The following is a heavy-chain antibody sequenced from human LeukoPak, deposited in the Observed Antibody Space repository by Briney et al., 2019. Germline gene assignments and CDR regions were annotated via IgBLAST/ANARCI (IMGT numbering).Heavy chain of an antibody. J-gene: IGHJ3*02. V-gene: IGHV5-51*01. CDR1: GYSFTSYW. CDR2: IYPGDSDT. Sequence: GESLKISCKGSGYSFTSYWIGWVRQMPGKGLEWMGIIYPGDSDTRYSPSFQGQVTISADKSISTAYLQWSSLEASDTAMYYCVAYCSSTSCYPDAFDIWGQGTMVTVSS. CDR3: VAYCSSTSCYPDAFDI. D-gene: IGHD2-2*01.